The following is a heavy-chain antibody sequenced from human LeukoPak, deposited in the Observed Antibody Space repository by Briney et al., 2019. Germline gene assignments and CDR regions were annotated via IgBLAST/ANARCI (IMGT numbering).Heavy chain of an antibody. CDR1: GFTFSSYS. CDR3: ARAPGVRYYYYMDV. V-gene: IGHV3-21*04. J-gene: IGHJ6*03. D-gene: IGHD2-8*01. Sequence: GGSLRLSCAASGFTFSSYSMNWVRQAPGKGLEWVSSISSSSYIYYADSVKGRFTISRDNVKNSLYLQMNSLRAEDTALYYCARAPGVRYYYYMDVWGKGTTVTVSS. CDR2: ISSSSYI.